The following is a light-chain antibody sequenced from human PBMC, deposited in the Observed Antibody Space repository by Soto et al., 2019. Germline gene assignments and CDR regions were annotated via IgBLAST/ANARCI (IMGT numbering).Light chain of an antibody. Sequence: LTQPASVSGSPGQSITISCTGTSSDVGGYNYVSWYQQHPGKAPKLMIYDVSNRPSGVSNRFSGSKSGNTASLTISGLQAEDEADYYCSSYTSSSTYVFGTGTRSPS. CDR3: SSYTSSSTYV. CDR2: DVS. CDR1: SSDVGGYNY. J-gene: IGLJ1*01. V-gene: IGLV2-14*01.